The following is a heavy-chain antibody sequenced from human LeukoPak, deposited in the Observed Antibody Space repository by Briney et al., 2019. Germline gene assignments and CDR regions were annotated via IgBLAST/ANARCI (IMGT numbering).Heavy chain of an antibody. CDR3: ARDGSWGSTSCSDY. V-gene: IGHV1-2*02. J-gene: IGHJ4*02. CDR1: GYTSTGYY. Sequence: ASVKVSCKASGYTSTGYYIHWVRQAPGQGLEWMGWINPNSGGTKYEQKFQGRVTMTRDTSITTAYMELTRLTSDDTALYYCARDGSWGSTSCSDYWGQGTLVTVSS. D-gene: IGHD2-2*01. CDR2: INPNSGGT.